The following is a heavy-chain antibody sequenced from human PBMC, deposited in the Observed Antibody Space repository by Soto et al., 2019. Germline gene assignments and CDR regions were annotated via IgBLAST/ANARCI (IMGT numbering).Heavy chain of an antibody. CDR1: GYSFTSYW. CDR3: ARVGSSSLVYCYGMDV. D-gene: IGHD6-6*01. V-gene: IGHV5-51*01. CDR2: IYPGDSDT. J-gene: IGHJ6*02. Sequence: GESLKISCKGSGYSFTSYWIGWVRQMPGKGLEWMGIIYPGDSDTRYSPSFQGQVTISADKSISTAYLQWSSLKASDTAMYYCARVGSSSLVYCYGMDVWGQGTTVTVSS.